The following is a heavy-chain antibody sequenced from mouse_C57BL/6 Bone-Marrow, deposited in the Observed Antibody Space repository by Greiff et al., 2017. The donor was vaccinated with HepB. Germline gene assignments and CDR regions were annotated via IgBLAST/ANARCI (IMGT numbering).Heavy chain of an antibody. CDR2: INPGSGGT. CDR3: ARWGPRFAY. J-gene: IGHJ3*01. Sequence: VQLKQSGAELVRPGTSVKVSCKASGYAFTNYLIEWVKQRPGQGLEWIGVINPGSGGTNYNEKFKGKATLTADKSSSTAYMQLSSLTSEDSAVYFCARWGPRFAYWGQGTLVTVSA. CDR1: GYAFTNYL. V-gene: IGHV1-54*01.